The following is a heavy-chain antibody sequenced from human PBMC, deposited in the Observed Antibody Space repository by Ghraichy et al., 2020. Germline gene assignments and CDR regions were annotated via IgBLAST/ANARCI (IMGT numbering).Heavy chain of an antibody. CDR2: TSGGGGST. D-gene: IGHD5/OR15-5a*01. CDR3: AKVVSWRYFDL. J-gene: IGHJ2*01. V-gene: IGHV3-23*01. CDR1: GFTFSSYA. Sequence: GGSLRLSCAASGFTFSSYAMTWVRQAPGKGLEWVSATSGGGGSTYYADSVKGRFTISRDNSKNTLYLQMNSLRAEDTAVYSCAKVVSWRYFDLWGRHPGHCLL.